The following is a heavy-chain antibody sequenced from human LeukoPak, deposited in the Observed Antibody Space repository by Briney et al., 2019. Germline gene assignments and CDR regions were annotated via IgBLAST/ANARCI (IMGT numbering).Heavy chain of an antibody. Sequence: GGSLRLSCAASGFTFSSYWMSWVRQAPGKGLEWVANIKQDGSEKYYVDPVKGRFTISRDNSKNTLYLQMNSLRAEDTAVYYCAKGAKELELREGVDPWGQGTLVTVSS. D-gene: IGHD1-7*01. CDR1: GFTFSSYW. V-gene: IGHV3-7*03. J-gene: IGHJ5*02. CDR2: IKQDGSEK. CDR3: AKGAKELELREGVDP.